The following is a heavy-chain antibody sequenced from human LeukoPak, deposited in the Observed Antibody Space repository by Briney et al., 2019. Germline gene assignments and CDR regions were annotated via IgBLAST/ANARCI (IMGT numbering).Heavy chain of an antibody. J-gene: IGHJ4*02. CDR3: ARDALPTYVDTAMAYYFDY. Sequence: RSGGSLRLSCAASGFTFSSYSMNWVRKAPGKGLGWVSGINWNGGSTGYADSVKGRFTISRDNAKNSLYLQMNSLRAEDTALYYCARDALPTYVDTAMAYYFDYWGQGTLVTVSS. D-gene: IGHD5-18*01. V-gene: IGHV3-20*04. CDR2: INWNGGST. CDR1: GFTFSSYS.